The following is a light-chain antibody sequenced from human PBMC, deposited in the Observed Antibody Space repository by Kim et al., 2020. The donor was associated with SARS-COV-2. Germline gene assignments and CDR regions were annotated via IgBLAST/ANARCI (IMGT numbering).Light chain of an antibody. J-gene: IGLJ1*01. CDR1: SSDVGGYNY. CDR2: DVR. Sequence: QSALTQPRSVSGSPGQSVTISCTGTSSDVGGYNYVSWYQQHPGKAPKLMIYDVRKRPSGVPDRFSGSKSGNTASLTISGLQAEDEADYYCCSYAGSYTFAVFGTGTKVTVL. CDR3: CSYAGSYTFAV. V-gene: IGLV2-11*01.